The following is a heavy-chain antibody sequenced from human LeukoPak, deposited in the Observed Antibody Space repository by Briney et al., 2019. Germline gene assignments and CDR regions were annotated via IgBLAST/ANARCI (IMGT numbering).Heavy chain of an antibody. CDR3: ARHWEGVESDAFDI. D-gene: IGHD1-26*01. Sequence: GGSLRLSCAASGFTFSSYYMNWVRQAPGKGLEWVSSISRTTNYTYYTDSVKGRFTISRDNAKNSLYLQMNSLRADDTALYYCARHWEGVESDAFDIWGQGTMVTVSS. CDR2: ISRTTNYT. V-gene: IGHV3-21*01. CDR1: GFTFSSYY. J-gene: IGHJ3*02.